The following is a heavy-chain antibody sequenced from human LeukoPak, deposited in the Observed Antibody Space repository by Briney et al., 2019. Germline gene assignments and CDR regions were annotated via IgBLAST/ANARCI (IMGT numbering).Heavy chain of an antibody. CDR3: AKGFLRYDPYYYAMDV. J-gene: IGHJ6*02. CDR1: GFTFSSYA. CDR2: ISASGATT. Sequence: GGSQRLSCAASGFTFSSYAMNWVRQAPGKGLERVSVISASGATTHYADSVKGRFTISRDNSKNTLDLQMNSLRAEDTAVYYCAKGFLRYDPYYYAMDVWGPGTTVTVSS. V-gene: IGHV3-23*01. D-gene: IGHD3-3*01.